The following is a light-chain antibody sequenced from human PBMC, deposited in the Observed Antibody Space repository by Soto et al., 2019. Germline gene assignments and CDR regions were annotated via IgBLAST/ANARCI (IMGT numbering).Light chain of an antibody. V-gene: IGLV3-1*01. CDR2: QDN. Sequence: SYELTQPPSVSVSPGQTASITCSGDKLGNKYACWYQQKPGQSPVLVIYQDNERPSGIPERFSGSNSGNTATLTISGTQAMDEADYYCQAWDSNTGYVFGTGTKLTVL. J-gene: IGLJ1*01. CDR1: KLGNKY. CDR3: QAWDSNTGYV.